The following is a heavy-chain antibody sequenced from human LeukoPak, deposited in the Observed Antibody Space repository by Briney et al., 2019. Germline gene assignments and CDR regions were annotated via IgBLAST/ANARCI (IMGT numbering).Heavy chain of an antibody. J-gene: IGHJ1*01. CDR2: ISYEGSTT. D-gene: IGHD6-25*01. V-gene: IGHV3-30*18. CDR3: AKEPTSYSSGWYFQH. CDR1: GFTFSNYG. Sequence: GGSLRLSCAASGFTFSNYGMHWVRQAPGKGLEWVAVISYEGSTTFYADSVKGRFTISRDNSKNTLDLQMYSLIPEDTAVYYCAKEPTSYSSGWYFQHWGQGTLVTVSS.